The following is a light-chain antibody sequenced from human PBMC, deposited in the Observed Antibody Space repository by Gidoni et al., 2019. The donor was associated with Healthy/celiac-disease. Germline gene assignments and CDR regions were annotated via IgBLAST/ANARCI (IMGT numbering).Light chain of an antibody. J-gene: IGLJ2*01. V-gene: IGLV3-1*01. CDR1: KLGDKY. Sequence: YALTQPPSVSVSPGQTASITCSGDKLGDKYACWYQQKPGQSPVLVIYQDSKRPSGIPERFSGSNSGNTATLTISGTQAMDEAYYYCQAWDSSTGVFGGGTELTVL. CDR2: QDS. CDR3: QAWDSSTGV.